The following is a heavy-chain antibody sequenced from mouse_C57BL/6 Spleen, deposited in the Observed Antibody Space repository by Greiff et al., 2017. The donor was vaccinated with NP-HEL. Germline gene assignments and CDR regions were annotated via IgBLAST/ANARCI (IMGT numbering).Heavy chain of an antibody. CDR3: VRRGSYGYFDV. CDR1: GFSFNTYA. CDR2: IRSKSNNYAT. Sequence: DAGGGLVQPKGSLKLSCAASGFSFNTYAMNWVRQAPGKGLEWVARIRSKSNNYATYYADSVKDRFTISRDDSESMLYLQMNNLKTEDTAMYYCVRRGSYGYFDVWGTGTTVTVSS. J-gene: IGHJ1*03. V-gene: IGHV10-1*01.